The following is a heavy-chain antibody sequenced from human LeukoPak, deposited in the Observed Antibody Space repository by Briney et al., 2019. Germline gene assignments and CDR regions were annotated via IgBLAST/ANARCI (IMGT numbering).Heavy chain of an antibody. D-gene: IGHD2-15*01. CDR1: GFTISSNY. CDR2: IYNSGGT. CDR3: ARASFWFDYSGYYFDS. Sequence: GGSLRLSCAASGFTISSNYMSWVRQAPGKGLEWVSVIYNSGGTYYADSVKGRFTISRDNSKNTVSLQMNSLRAEDTAVYYCARASFWFDYSGYYFDSWGQGTLVTVFS. V-gene: IGHV3-66*01. J-gene: IGHJ4*02.